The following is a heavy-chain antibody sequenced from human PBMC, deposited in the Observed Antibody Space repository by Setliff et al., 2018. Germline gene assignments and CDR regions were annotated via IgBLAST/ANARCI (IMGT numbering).Heavy chain of an antibody. V-gene: IGHV3-23*01. J-gene: IGHJ4*02. CDR3: AKDLMMRDYYDSSGYYYGPQNFDY. D-gene: IGHD3-22*01. CDR2: ISGSGGST. Sequence: GGSLRLSCAASGFTFSSYAMSWVRQAPGKGLEWVSAISGSGGSTYYADSVKGRFTISRDNSKNTLYLQMNSLRAEDTAVYYCAKDLMMRDYYDSSGYYYGPQNFDYWGQGTLVTVSS. CDR1: GFTFSSYA.